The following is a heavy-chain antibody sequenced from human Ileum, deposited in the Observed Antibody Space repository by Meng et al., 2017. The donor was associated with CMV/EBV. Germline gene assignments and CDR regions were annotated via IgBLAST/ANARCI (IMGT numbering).Heavy chain of an antibody. CDR3: AREVFHYDY. Sequence: EGQRVESGGGLVPPGGSLSLSCAASGFTFSGSWMHWVRQGLGKGLVWVSRIATDGNTAYADSVKGRFTISRDNANNTLYLQMNSLRVEDTAVYYCAREVFHYDYWGQGTLVTVSS. D-gene: IGHD2-21*01. V-gene: IGHV3-74*01. J-gene: IGHJ4*02. CDR2: IATDGNT. CDR1: GFTFSGSW.